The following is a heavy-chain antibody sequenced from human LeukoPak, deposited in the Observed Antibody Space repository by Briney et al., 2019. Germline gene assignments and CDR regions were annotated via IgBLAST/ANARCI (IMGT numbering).Heavy chain of an antibody. CDR3: ARGVVVIKTPSSALDY. Sequence: SVKVSCKASGGTFSSYAIRWVRQAPGQGLEWMGRIIPIFGTANYAQKFQGRVTITTDESTSTAYMELSSLRSEDTAVYYCARGVVVIKTPSSALDYWGQGTLVTVSS. V-gene: IGHV1-69*05. J-gene: IGHJ4*02. D-gene: IGHD3-22*01. CDR2: IIPIFGTA. CDR1: GGTFSSYA.